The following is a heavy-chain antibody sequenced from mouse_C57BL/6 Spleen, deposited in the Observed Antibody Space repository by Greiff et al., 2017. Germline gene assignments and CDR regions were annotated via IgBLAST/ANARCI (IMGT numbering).Heavy chain of an antibody. V-gene: IGHV6-6*01. Sequence: EVQLVESGGGLVQPGGSMKLSCAASGFTFSDAWMDWVRQSPEKGLEWVAEIRNKANNHATYYAESVKGRFTISRDDSKSSVYLQMNSLRAEDTGIYYCTYGSSSYWYFDVWGTGTTVTVSS. D-gene: IGHD1-1*01. J-gene: IGHJ1*03. CDR3: TYGSSSYWYFDV. CDR2: IRNKANNHAT. CDR1: GFTFSDAW.